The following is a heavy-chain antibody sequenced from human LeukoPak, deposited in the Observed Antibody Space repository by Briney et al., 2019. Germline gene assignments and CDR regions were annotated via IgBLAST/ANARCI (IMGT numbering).Heavy chain of an antibody. V-gene: IGHV3-21*01. Sequence: GGSLRLSCAASGFTFASYSMSWVRQAPGKGLEWVSSISGDSTYIYNAGSVKGRFTISRDNAQASLYLQMISLRADDTAVYYCARVSGRLERQSDLDYWGQGTLVIVSS. D-gene: IGHD1-1*01. CDR3: ARVSGRLERQSDLDY. CDR2: ISGDSTYI. CDR1: GFTFASYS. J-gene: IGHJ4*02.